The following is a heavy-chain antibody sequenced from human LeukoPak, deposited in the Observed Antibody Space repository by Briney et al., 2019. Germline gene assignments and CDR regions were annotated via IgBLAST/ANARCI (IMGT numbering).Heavy chain of an antibody. CDR1: GGSISNYY. CDR3: ARSTYSSSGYSYYYYMDV. V-gene: IGHV4-59*01. CDR2: ISYSGNS. D-gene: IGHD6-19*01. J-gene: IGHJ6*03. Sequence: SETLSLTCTVCGGSISNYYWSWIRPPPGKGLEWIGCISYSGNSIYNLALESRVTISVDTAKNQFDIRLRTVSAADTAVYYCARSTYSSSGYSYYYYMDVWVKGTTVTVSS.